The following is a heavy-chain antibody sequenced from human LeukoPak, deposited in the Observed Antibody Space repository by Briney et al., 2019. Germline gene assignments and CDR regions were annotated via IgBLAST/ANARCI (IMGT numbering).Heavy chain of an antibody. CDR3: AKQSDYYDSSGYYYDLAFDI. CDR1: GFTFSSYA. CDR2: TSGSGGST. D-gene: IGHD3-22*01. J-gene: IGHJ3*02. Sequence: GGSLRLSCAASGFTFSSYAMSWVRQAPGKGLEWVSATSGSGGSTYYADSVKGRFTISRDNSKNTLYLQMNSLRAEDTAVYYCAKQSDYYDSSGYYYDLAFDIWGQGTMVTVSS. V-gene: IGHV3-23*01.